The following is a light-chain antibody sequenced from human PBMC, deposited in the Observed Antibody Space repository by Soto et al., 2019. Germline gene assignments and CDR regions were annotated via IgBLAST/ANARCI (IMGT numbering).Light chain of an antibody. J-gene: IGKJ1*01. CDR3: QQGYSTPWT. CDR2: GAS. CDR1: QSISSY. V-gene: IGKV1-39*01. Sequence: DIQMTQSPSSLSASLRERFTITFLASQSISSYLHWYQQKPGKAPKLLIYGASNLQSGVPSRFSASGSGTDFTLTLNSLQPEDFATYYCQQGYSTPWTFGQGTKVDIK.